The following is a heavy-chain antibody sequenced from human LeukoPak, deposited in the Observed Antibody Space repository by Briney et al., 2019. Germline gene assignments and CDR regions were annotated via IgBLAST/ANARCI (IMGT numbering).Heavy chain of an antibody. Sequence: AASVKVSCKASGYTFTKYAVNWVRQAPGQGLEWMGWINPNSGGTNYAQKFQGRVTMTRDTSISTAYMELSRLRSDDTAVYYCARTTNSGYDYCYYYMDVWGKGTTVTVSS. CDR3: ARTTNSGYDYCYYYMDV. J-gene: IGHJ6*03. CDR2: INPNSGGT. CDR1: GYTFTKYA. V-gene: IGHV1-2*02. D-gene: IGHD5-12*01.